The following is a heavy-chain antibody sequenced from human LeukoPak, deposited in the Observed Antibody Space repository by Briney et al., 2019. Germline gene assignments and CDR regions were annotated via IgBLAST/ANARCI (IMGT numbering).Heavy chain of an antibody. CDR2: IWYDGSNK. Sequence: GGSLRLSCAASGFTFSGYGMHWVRQAPGKGLEWVAVIWYDGSNKYYADSVKGRFTISRDNSKNTLYLQMNSLRAEDTAVYYCARGHFYDSSDYYHDAFDIWGQGTMVTVSS. J-gene: IGHJ3*02. D-gene: IGHD3-22*01. CDR1: GFTFSGYG. CDR3: ARGHFYDSSDYYHDAFDI. V-gene: IGHV3-33*08.